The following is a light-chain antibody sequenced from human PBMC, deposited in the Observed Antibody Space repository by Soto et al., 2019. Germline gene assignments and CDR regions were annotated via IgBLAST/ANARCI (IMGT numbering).Light chain of an antibody. CDR3: QVWDSSSDQAV. J-gene: IGLJ7*01. Sequence: SSELTQPPSVSVAPGKTARITCEGNNIASKSVHWYQQKPGQAPVLVMYYDSDRPSGIPERFSGSNSGNTATLTISRVEAGDEADYYCQVWDSSSDQAVFGGGTQLTVL. CDR2: YDS. V-gene: IGLV3-21*04. CDR1: NIASKS.